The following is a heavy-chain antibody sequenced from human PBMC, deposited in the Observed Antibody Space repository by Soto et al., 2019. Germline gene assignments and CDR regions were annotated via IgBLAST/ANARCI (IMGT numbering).Heavy chain of an antibody. V-gene: IGHV1-46*01. Sequence: ASVKVSCKASGYTFTSSYMHWVRQAPGQGLEWMGIINPSGGITTYAQKFQGRVTMTRDTSTSTVYMELSSLRSEDTAVYYCARVGCSGGSCYAVDYWGQGTLVTVSS. CDR3: ARVGCSGGSCYAVDY. CDR1: GYTFTSSY. CDR2: INPSGGIT. J-gene: IGHJ4*02. D-gene: IGHD2-15*01.